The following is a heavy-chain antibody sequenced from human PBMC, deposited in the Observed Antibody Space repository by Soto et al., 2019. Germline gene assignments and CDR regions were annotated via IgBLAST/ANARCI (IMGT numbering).Heavy chain of an antibody. Sequence: GASVKVSCKASGYTFTNYGVSWVRQAPGQRLEWMGWISAYTRNTNYAQMFQGRVAMTTDTSTSTAYMELRSLRSDDTAIYYCARDPHEFWTSYWFDPWGQGTPVTVSS. D-gene: IGHD3-3*01. CDR1: GYTFTNYG. J-gene: IGHJ5*02. CDR3: ARDPHEFWTSYWFDP. CDR2: ISAYTRNT. V-gene: IGHV1-18*01.